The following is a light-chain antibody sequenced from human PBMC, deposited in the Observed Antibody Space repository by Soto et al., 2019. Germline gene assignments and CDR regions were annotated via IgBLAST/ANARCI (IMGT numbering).Light chain of an antibody. V-gene: IGKV2-28*01. CDR3: MQGQQTPVT. CDR2: WGS. J-gene: IGKJ5*01. Sequence: DIVMTQSPLSLPVTPGEPASISCRSSQSLLHSSGNNYLDWYVQKPGQSPQLLIYWGSNRASGVPDRFSGSGSGTDFTRKINRVEPEDFGVYCCMQGQQTPVTVGQGTRLEIK. CDR1: QSLLHSSGNNY.